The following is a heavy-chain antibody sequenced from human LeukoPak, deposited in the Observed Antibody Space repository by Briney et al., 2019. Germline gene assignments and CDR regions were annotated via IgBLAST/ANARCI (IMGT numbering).Heavy chain of an antibody. CDR2: IRSKAYGGTT. J-gene: IGHJ4*02. CDR1: GFTFGDYG. CDR3: TGSFGELSFFAH. Sequence: GGSLRLSCTASGFTFGDYGMSWVRQAPGKGLEWVGYIRSKAYGGTTEYAASVKGRFTISRDDSKSIAYLQVNSLKTEDTAVYYCTGSFGELSFFAHWGQGTLVTVSS. D-gene: IGHD3-10*01. V-gene: IGHV3-49*04.